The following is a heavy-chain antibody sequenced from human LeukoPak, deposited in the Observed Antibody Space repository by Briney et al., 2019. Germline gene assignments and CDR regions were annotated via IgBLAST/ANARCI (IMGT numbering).Heavy chain of an antibody. D-gene: IGHD1-26*01. V-gene: IGHV6-1*01. Sequence: SQTLSLTCAISGDSVSSNSGAWNWIRQSPSRGLEWLGRTYYRSKWYNDYATSVKSRLTINADTSKNQFSLQLNSVTPEDTAVYYCARATLGGGGYYVDFDYWGQGTLVTVSS. CDR3: ARATLGGGGYYVDFDY. J-gene: IGHJ4*02. CDR1: GDSVSSNSGA. CDR2: TYYRSKWYN.